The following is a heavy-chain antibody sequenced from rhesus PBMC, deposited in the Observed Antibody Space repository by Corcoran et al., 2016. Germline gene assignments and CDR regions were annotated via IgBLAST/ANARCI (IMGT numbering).Heavy chain of an antibody. J-gene: IGHJ4*01. Sequence: QVQLQESGPGLVKPSETLSLTCTVSGASISSNWWSWIRQPPGKGLEWIGEINGNSGSTNYNPSLKSRVTISKDASKNPFSLKLSSVTAADTAVYYCATVVVVSATTDYWGQGVLVTVSS. D-gene: IGHD2-39*02. CDR1: GASISSNW. CDR3: ATVVVVSATTDY. CDR2: INGNSGST. V-gene: IGHV4-80*01.